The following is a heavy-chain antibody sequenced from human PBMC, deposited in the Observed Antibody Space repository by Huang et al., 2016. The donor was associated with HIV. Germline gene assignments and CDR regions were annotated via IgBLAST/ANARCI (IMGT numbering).Heavy chain of an antibody. CDR1: GYAFSDYG. D-gene: IGHD3-16*01. Sequence: QIRLVQSGAEVKKLGASVRVSCQASGYAFSDYGFSWVRQAPGQGPAWGGWISASNVERNYGQGFQGRVTLTTDTSTTTVYMDLRSLRSDDTAVYYCARDPKYHSFPYFRQGRGIEIWGQGTVVTVSS. J-gene: IGHJ3*02. V-gene: IGHV1-18*04. CDR2: ISASNVER. CDR3: ARDPKYHSFPYFRQGRGIEI.